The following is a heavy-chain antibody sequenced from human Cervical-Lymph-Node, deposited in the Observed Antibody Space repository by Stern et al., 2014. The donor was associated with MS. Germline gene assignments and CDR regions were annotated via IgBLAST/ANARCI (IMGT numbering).Heavy chain of an antibody. CDR2: INTHTGNP. J-gene: IGHJ4*02. CDR1: GYTFTTYA. V-gene: IGHV7-4-1*02. D-gene: IGHD3-16*02. CDR3: AKEGDYVWGNYRAM. Sequence: VQLVQSGSELKKPGASVKVSCKTSGYTFTTYAINWVRQAPGQGLEWMGWINTHTGNPTYAQDFTGRFVFSLDTSISTAYLEISSLRADDTAVYYCAKEGDYVWGNYRAMWGQGTLVTVSS.